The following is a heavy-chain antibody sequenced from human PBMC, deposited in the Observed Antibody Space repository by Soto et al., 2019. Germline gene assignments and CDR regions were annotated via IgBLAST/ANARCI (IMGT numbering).Heavy chain of an antibody. J-gene: IGHJ5*02. CDR1: GGTFSSYT. CDR3: AVHPDIVVVPAAENWFDP. V-gene: IGHV1-69*02. D-gene: IGHD2-2*01. Sequence: ASVKVSCKASGGTFSSYTISWVRQAPGQGLEWMGRIIPILGIANYAQKFQGRVTITADKSKNTLYLQMNSLRAEDTAVYYCAVHPDIVVVPAAENWFDPWGQGTLVTVSS. CDR2: IIPILGIA.